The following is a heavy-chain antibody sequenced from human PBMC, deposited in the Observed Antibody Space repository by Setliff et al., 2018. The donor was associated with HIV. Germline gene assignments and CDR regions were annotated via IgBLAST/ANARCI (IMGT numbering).Heavy chain of an antibody. Sequence: SVKVSCKASGGSFSSYGLSWVRQAPGQGLEWMGGIMPIFGTANYEQKFQGRVTIIADASTNTVNMELSSLRSEDTAVYYCARGVDGSYRKFFDNWGQGTLVTVSS. D-gene: IGHD1-26*01. V-gene: IGHV1-69*13. CDR3: ARGVDGSYRKFFDN. CDR1: GGSFSSYG. CDR2: IMPIFGTA. J-gene: IGHJ4*02.